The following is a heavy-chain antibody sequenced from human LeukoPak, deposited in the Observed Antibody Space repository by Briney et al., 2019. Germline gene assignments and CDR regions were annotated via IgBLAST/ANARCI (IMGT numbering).Heavy chain of an antibody. V-gene: IGHV4-30-2*01. D-gene: IGHD6-6*01. J-gene: IGHJ4*02. CDR3: ARSNIEYSSPLPDY. CDR2: IYHSGST. CDR1: GGSISSGGYY. Sequence: SETLSLTCTVSGGSISSGGYYWSWIRQPPGKGLEWIGYIYHSGSTYYNPSLKSRVTISVDRSKNQFSLKLSSVTAADTAVYYCARSNIEYSSPLPDYWGQGTLVTVSS.